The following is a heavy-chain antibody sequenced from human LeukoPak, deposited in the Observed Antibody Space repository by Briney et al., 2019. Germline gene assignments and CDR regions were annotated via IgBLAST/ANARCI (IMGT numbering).Heavy chain of an antibody. V-gene: IGHV3-74*01. CDR2: INNDGSST. J-gene: IGHJ4*02. CDR1: GFSFSSYW. D-gene: IGHD6-19*01. Sequence: QAGGSLRLSCAASGFSFSSYWMVWVRQAPGKGLVWVSSINNDGSSTTYADSVKGRFTISRDNAKNTLYLLMNSLRAEDTAVYFCSNSHSGAFVSWGEGTLVTVSS. CDR3: SNSHSGAFVS.